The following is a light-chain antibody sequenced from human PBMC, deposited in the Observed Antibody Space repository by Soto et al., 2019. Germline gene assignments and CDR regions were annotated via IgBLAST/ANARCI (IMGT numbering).Light chain of an antibody. V-gene: IGLV2-11*01. CDR3: CSFAGSYTLYV. CDR2: DVS. Sequence: QSALTQPRSVSGSPGQSVTISCTGTSSDVGGYSYVSWFQQHPGKAPKLMIYDVSKRPSGVPDRFSGSKSGNIASLTISGLQAEDEADYYCCSFAGSYTLYVFGTGTKLTVL. J-gene: IGLJ1*01. CDR1: SSDVGGYSY.